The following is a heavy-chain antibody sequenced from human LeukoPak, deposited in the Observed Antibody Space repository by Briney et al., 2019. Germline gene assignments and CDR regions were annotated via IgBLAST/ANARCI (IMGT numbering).Heavy chain of an antibody. V-gene: IGHV3-9*01. CDR3: AKDGSYGLFEKYYFDY. Sequence: PGRSLRLSCAASGFTFDDYAMHWVRQAPGKGLEWVSGISWNSGSIGYADSVKGRFTISRDNAKNSLYLQMNSLRAEDTALYYCAKDGSYGLFEKYYFDYWGQGTLVTVSS. CDR1: GFTFDDYA. CDR2: ISWNSGSI. J-gene: IGHJ4*02. D-gene: IGHD5-18*01.